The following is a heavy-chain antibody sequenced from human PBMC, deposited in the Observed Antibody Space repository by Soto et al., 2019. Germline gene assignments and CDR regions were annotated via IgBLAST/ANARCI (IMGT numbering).Heavy chain of an antibody. D-gene: IGHD2-2*01. Sequence: GESLKISCAASGFTFDYYWMHWVRQAPGKGLVWVSRVHSDGTTTTYADSVKGRFTISRDNARNTVSLQMSSLRAEDTAVYYCARDPNIVVVPAATYYYYGMDVWGQGTTVTVSS. CDR2: VHSDGTTT. CDR1: GFTFDYYW. J-gene: IGHJ6*02. V-gene: IGHV3-74*01. CDR3: ARDPNIVVVPAATYYYYGMDV.